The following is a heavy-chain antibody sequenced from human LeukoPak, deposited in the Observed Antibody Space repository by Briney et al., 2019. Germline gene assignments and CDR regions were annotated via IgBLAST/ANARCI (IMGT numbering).Heavy chain of an antibody. J-gene: IGHJ3*02. CDR2: ISGSGGST. CDR3: VLFGDYESPDGFDI. D-gene: IGHD4-17*01. Sequence: GGSLRLSCAASGFTFSSYGMSWVRQAPGKGLEWVSAISGSGGSTYYADSVKGRFTISRDNSKTTLYLQTNSLRAGDTAVYYCVLFGDYESPDGFDIWGQGTMVTVSS. CDR1: GFTFSSYG. V-gene: IGHV3-23*01.